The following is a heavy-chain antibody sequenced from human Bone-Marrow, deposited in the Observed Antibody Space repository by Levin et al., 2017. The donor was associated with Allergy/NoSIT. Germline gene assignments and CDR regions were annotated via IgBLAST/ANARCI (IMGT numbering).Heavy chain of an antibody. V-gene: IGHV3-74*01. CDR1: GFAFSNYW. Sequence: TGGSLRLSCAASGFAFSNYWMHWVRQAPGKGLVWVSRINRGGTSTTYADSVKGRFTISRDNAKNTLYLQMNRLRAEDTAVYYCARDPFAYNFGSGSYLAYWGQGTLVSVSS. J-gene: IGHJ4*02. D-gene: IGHD3-10*01. CDR3: ARDPFAYNFGSGSYLAY. CDR2: INRGGTST.